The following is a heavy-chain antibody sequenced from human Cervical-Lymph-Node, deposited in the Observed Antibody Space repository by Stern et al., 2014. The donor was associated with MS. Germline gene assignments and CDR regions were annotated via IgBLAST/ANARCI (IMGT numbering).Heavy chain of an antibody. D-gene: IGHD6-13*01. CDR2: IDWGDDK. V-gene: IGHV2-70*15. J-gene: IGHJ3*02. CDR1: GFSLSTSGMC. CDR3: ARISIDRAAAGPPSATVGAFDI. Sequence: QVTLKESGPALVKPTQTLTLTCTFSGFSLSTSGMCVSWIRQPPGKALEWLARIDWGDDKYYSTALKTRLTISKDTSKNQVVLTMTNMDPVDTATYYCARISIDRAAAGPPSATVGAFDIWGQGTMVTVSS.